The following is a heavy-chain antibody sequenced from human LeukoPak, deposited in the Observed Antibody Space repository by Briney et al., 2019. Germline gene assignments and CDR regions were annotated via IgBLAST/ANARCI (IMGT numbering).Heavy chain of an antibody. Sequence: ASVKVSCKASGCTFTGYYMHWVRQAPGQGLEWMGWINPNSGGTNYAQKFQGRVTMTRDTSISTAYMELSRLRSDDTAVYYCARVIAAAGTRYYYYMDVWGKGTTVTVSS. V-gene: IGHV1-2*02. CDR2: INPNSGGT. D-gene: IGHD6-13*01. CDR3: ARVIAAAGTRYYYYMDV. J-gene: IGHJ6*03. CDR1: GCTFTGYY.